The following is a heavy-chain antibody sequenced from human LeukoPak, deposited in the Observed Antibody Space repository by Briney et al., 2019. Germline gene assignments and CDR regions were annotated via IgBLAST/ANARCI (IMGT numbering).Heavy chain of an antibody. D-gene: IGHD3-22*01. V-gene: IGHV1-24*01. CDR3: ATGPNYYDSSGYYPSPLQH. J-gene: IGHJ1*01. Sequence: ASVKASCKVSGYTLTELSMHWVRQAPGKGLEWMGGFDPEDGETIYAQKFQGRVTMTEDTSTDTAYMELSSLRSEDTAVYYCATGPNYYDSSGYYPSPLQHWGQGTLVTVSS. CDR2: FDPEDGET. CDR1: GYTLTELS.